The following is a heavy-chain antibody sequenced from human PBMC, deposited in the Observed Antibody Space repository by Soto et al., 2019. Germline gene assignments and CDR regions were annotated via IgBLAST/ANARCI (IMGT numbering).Heavy chain of an antibody. Sequence: SVKVSCKASGGTFSSYAIRWLRQAPGKGVEWMGGIILIFGTANYAQKFQGRVTITADESTSTAYMELSSLRSEATAVYFCARARTTVTTRTPLDVWGQGTTVTVSS. CDR1: GGTFSSYA. J-gene: IGHJ6*02. V-gene: IGHV1-69*13. CDR3: ARARTTVTTRTPLDV. CDR2: IILIFGTA. D-gene: IGHD4-17*01.